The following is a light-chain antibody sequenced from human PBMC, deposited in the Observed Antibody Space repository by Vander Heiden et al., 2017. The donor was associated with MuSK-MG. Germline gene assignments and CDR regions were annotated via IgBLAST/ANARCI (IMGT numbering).Light chain of an antibody. V-gene: IGLV1-40*01. CDR1: SAKIGGHYD. CDR2: ANK. CDR3: QSSVVKPGEYV. J-gene: IGLJ1*01. Sequence: QSVLTQPPSVFGAPGQSVTISCTGASAKIGGHYDVHWYQHLPGRAPKLLIDANKLRPSGVSDRFSAYKADTKASPVINGLQADDEGIDYCQSSVVKPGEYVCGAGTKVSVL.